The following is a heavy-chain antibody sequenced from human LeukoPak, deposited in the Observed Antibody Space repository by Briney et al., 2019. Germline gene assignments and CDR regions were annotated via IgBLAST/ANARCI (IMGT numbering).Heavy chain of an antibody. J-gene: IGHJ5*02. CDR1: GYTFTSYD. CDR2: MNPNSGNT. CDR3: ARSGDYGDNPLP. Sequence: ASVKVSCKASGYTFTSYDINWVRQATGQGLEWMGWMNPNSGNTGYAQKLQGRVTMTRNTSISTAYMELSSLRSEDTAVYYCARSGDYGDNPLPWGQGTLVTVSS. V-gene: IGHV1-8*01. D-gene: IGHD4-17*01.